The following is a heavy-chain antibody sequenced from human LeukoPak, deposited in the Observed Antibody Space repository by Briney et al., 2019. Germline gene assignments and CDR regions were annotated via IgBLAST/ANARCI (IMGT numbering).Heavy chain of an antibody. J-gene: IGHJ4*02. CDR1: GLTFSRYW. Sequence: PGGSLRLSCAASGLTFSRYWMSWVRQAPGKGLEWVANIKEDGREKYYVDSVKGRFTISRDNAKNSLYLQMNSLRAEDTAVYYCTSVRGIAVAGTASIYFDYWGQGTLVTVSS. D-gene: IGHD6-19*01. V-gene: IGHV3-7*01. CDR2: IKEDGREK. CDR3: TSVRGIAVAGTASIYFDY.